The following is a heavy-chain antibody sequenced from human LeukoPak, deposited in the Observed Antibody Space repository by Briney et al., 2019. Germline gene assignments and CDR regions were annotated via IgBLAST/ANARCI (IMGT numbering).Heavy chain of an antibody. CDR3: ARLGVCSGGSCSFDY. J-gene: IGHJ4*02. CDR1: GGSISSYY. D-gene: IGHD2-15*01. Sequence: PSETLSLTCTVSGGSISSYYRSWIRQPPGKGLGWIGYIYYSGSTNYNPSLKSRVTISVDTSKNQFSLKLSSVTAADTAVYYCARLGVCSGGSCSFDYWGQGTLVTVSS. V-gene: IGHV4-59*01. CDR2: IYYSGST.